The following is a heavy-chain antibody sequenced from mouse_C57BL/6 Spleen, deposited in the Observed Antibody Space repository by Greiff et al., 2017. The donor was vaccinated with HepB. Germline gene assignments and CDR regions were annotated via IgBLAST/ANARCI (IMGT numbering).Heavy chain of an antibody. CDR3: ARGEDSSGYFFDY. V-gene: IGHV1-85*01. J-gene: IGHJ2*01. CDR2: IYPRDGST. D-gene: IGHD3-2*02. CDR1: GYTLTSYD. Sequence: QVQLKESGPELVKPGASVKLSCKASGYTLTSYDINWVKQRPGQGLEWIGWIYPRDGSTKYNEKFKGKATLTVDTSSSTAYMELHSLTSEDSAVYFCARGEDSSGYFFDYWGQGTTLTVSS.